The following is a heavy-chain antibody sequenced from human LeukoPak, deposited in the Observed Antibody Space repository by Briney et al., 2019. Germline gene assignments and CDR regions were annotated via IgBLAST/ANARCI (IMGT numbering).Heavy chain of an antibody. Sequence: SVKVSCKASGGTFSSYAISWVRQAPGQGLEWMGGIIPIFGTANYAQKFQGRVTITADESTSTAYMELSSLRSEDTAVYYCVRGMGAPYYYYYYMDVWGKGTTVTVSS. CDR2: IIPIFGTA. D-gene: IGHD1-26*01. CDR1: GGTFSSYA. V-gene: IGHV1-69*13. CDR3: VRGMGAPYYYYYYMDV. J-gene: IGHJ6*03.